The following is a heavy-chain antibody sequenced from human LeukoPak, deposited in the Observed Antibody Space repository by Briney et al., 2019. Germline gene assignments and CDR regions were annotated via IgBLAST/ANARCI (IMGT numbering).Heavy chain of an antibody. Sequence: GGSLRLSCAASGFTFSSYEMNWVRQAPGKGLEWVSEINNSGSTTYYADSVKGRFTISRDNAKNSPYLQMNSLRAEDTAVYYCASWAGVVGGFNGPFDYWGQGTLVTASS. CDR1: GFTFSSYE. D-gene: IGHD2-2*01. V-gene: IGHV3-48*03. CDR2: INNSGSTT. CDR3: ASWAGVVGGFNGPFDY. J-gene: IGHJ4*02.